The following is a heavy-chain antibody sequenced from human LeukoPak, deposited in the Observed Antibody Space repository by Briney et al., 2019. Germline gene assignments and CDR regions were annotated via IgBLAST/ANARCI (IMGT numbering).Heavy chain of an antibody. Sequence: GESLKISCKGSGYSFTNYWIAWLGQMPGKGLEWMGMITPTDSDIRYSPSFQGQVSFSADSSITTAYLQWNSLKASDTAMYYCARHGNWGPLDLWGQGTLVTVSS. V-gene: IGHV5-51*01. CDR2: ITPTDSDI. CDR1: GYSFTNYW. CDR3: ARHGNWGPLDL. D-gene: IGHD3-16*01. J-gene: IGHJ5*02.